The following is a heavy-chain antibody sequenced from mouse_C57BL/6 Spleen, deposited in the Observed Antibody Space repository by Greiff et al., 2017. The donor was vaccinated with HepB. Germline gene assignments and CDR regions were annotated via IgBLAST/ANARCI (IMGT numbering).Heavy chain of an antibody. D-gene: IGHD2-4*01. J-gene: IGHJ2*01. Sequence: QVQLQQSGAELVKPGASVKISCKASGYAFSSYWMNWVKQRPGKGLEWIGQIYPGDGDTNYNGKFKGKATLTADKSSSTAYMQLSSLTSEDSAVYFCTREGDYDGGYYFDYWGQGTTLTVSS. CDR2: IYPGDGDT. V-gene: IGHV1-80*01. CDR3: TREGDYDGGYYFDY. CDR1: GYAFSSYW.